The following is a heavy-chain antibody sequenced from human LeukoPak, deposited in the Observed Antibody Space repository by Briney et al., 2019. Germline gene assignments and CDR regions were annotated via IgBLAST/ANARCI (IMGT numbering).Heavy chain of an antibody. Sequence: PGGSLRLSCVASGFTFSLYSMNWVRQALGKGLEWLSYISSSSSTIYYADSVKGRFTISGDNAKNSLYLQMNSLRDEDTAVYYCARDRGGYVTFDYWGQGTLVTVSS. CDR1: GFTFSLYS. V-gene: IGHV3-48*02. D-gene: IGHD3-10*01. CDR2: ISSSSSTI. J-gene: IGHJ4*02. CDR3: ARDRGGYVTFDY.